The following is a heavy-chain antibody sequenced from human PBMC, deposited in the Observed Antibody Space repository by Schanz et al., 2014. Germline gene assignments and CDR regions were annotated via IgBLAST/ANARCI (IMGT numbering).Heavy chain of an antibody. Sequence: EVQLVESGGGLIQPGGSLRLSCAVSGFSVSTNYMSWARQAPGKGLEWISSLYINAGSTRYADSVKGRFTISRDNARYSLYLEMNSLRAEDTAVYYCARGRARQLVHWFDPWGQGTLVTVSS. CDR3: ARGRARQLVHWFDP. CDR2: LYINAGST. D-gene: IGHD6-13*01. J-gene: IGHJ5*02. V-gene: IGHV3-53*01. CDR1: GFSVSTNY.